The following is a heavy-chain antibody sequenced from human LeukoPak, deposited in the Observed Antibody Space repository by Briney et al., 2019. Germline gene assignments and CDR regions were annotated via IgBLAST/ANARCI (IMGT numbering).Heavy chain of an antibody. CDR3: ARGRVTMVRGVIITWDY. CDR2: INHSGST. J-gene: IGHJ4*02. Sequence: SETLSLTCAVYGGSFSGYYWSWIRHPPGKGLEWMGEINHSGSTNYNTSLKSRVTISVDTSKNQFSLKLSSVTAADTAVYYCARGRVTMVRGVIITWDYWGQGTLVTVSS. D-gene: IGHD3-10*01. V-gene: IGHV4-34*01. CDR1: GGSFSGYY.